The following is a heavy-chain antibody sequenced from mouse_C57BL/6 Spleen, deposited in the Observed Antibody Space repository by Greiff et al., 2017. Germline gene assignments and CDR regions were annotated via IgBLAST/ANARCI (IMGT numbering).Heavy chain of an antibody. V-gene: IGHV1-52*01. Sequence: QVQLQQPGAELVRPGSSVKLSCKASGYTFTSYWMHWVKQRPIQGLEWIGNIDPSDSETHYNQKFKDKATLTVDKSSSTAYMQLSSLTSEDSAVYYCARGTGTFYAMDYWGQGTSVTVSS. CDR1: GYTFTSYW. CDR2: IDPSDSET. D-gene: IGHD4-1*01. J-gene: IGHJ4*01. CDR3: ARGTGTFYAMDY.